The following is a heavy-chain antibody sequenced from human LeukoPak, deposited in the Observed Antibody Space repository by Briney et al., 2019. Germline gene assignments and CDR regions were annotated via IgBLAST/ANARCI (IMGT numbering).Heavy chain of an antibody. Sequence: SVKVSCKASGGTFSSYAISWVPQAPGQGLEWMGRIIPIFGTANYAQKIQGRVTITTDESTSTAYMELSSLRSEDTAVYYCARDLVRWNDAGTPFDYWGQGTLVTVSS. CDR3: ARDLVRWNDAGTPFDY. CDR2: IIPIFGTA. J-gene: IGHJ4*02. CDR1: GGTFSSYA. D-gene: IGHD1-1*01. V-gene: IGHV1-69*05.